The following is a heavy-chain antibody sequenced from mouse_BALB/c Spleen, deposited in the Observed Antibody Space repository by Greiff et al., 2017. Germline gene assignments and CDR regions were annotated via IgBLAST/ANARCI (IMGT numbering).Heavy chain of an antibody. CDR3: ARVGSSGFAY. D-gene: IGHD1-1*01. J-gene: IGHJ3*01. Sequence: EVQRVESGGGLVKPGGSLKLSCAASGFTFSDYYMYWVRQTPEKRLEWVATISDGGSYTYYPDSVKGRFTISRDNAKNNLYLQMSSLKSEDTAMYYCARVGSSGFAYWGQGTLVTVSA. CDR2: ISDGGSYT. V-gene: IGHV5-4*02. CDR1: GFTFSDYY.